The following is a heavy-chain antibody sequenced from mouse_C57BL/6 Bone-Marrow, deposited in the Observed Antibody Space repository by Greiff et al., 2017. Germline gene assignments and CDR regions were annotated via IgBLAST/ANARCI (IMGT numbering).Heavy chain of an antibody. CDR1: GYTFTSYD. V-gene: IGHV1-85*01. J-gene: IGHJ1*03. D-gene: IGHD1-1*01. CDR2: IYPRDGSN. CDR3: ARDYGSSYWYFDV. Sequence: QVQLKESGPELVKPGASVMLSCKASGYTFTSYDINWVKQRPGQGLEWIGWIYPRDGSNKYNEKFKGKATLTVDTSSSTAYIELHSLTAEDSAVYFCARDYGSSYWYFDVWGTGTTVTVSS.